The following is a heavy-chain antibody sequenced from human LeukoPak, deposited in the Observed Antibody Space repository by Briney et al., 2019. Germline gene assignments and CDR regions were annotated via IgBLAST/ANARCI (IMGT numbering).Heavy chain of an antibody. CDR3: ARDPRSSIAARPDLYYFDY. Sequence: SGGSLRLSCAASGFTFSSYSMNWVRQAPGKGLEWVSSISSSSSYIYYADSVRGRFTISRDNAKNSLYLQMNSLRAEDTAVYYCARDPRSSIAARPDLYYFDYWGQGTLVTVSS. CDR2: ISSSSSYI. J-gene: IGHJ4*02. D-gene: IGHD6-6*01. CDR1: GFTFSSYS. V-gene: IGHV3-21*01.